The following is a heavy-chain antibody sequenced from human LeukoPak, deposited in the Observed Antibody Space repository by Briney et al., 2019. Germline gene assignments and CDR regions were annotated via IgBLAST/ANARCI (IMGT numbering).Heavy chain of an antibody. CDR3: ARVSTDWSLDY. D-gene: IGHD6-19*01. CDR1: GFIFSTYS. J-gene: IGHJ4*02. V-gene: IGHV3-48*02. CDR2: ISSARSTT. Sequence: GGCLRPSCSASGFIFSTYSISWVRQAPGKGLEWLSYISSARSTTYYADSVKGRFTISRDNAKSSLYLQMNSLRDEDTAVYYCARVSTDWSLDYWGQGTLVTVSS.